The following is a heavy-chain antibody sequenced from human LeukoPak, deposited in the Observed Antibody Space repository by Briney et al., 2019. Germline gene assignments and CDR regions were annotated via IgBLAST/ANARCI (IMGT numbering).Heavy chain of an antibody. J-gene: IGHJ5*02. CDR1: GFTFTSSA. CDR2: IVVGSGNT. V-gene: IGHV1-58*02. CDR3: AAERATGNWFDP. D-gene: IGHD1-26*01. Sequence: SVEVSCKASGFTFTSSAMQWVRQARGQRLEWIGWIVVGSGNTNYAQKFQERVTITRDMSTSTAYMELSSLRSEDTAVYYCAAERATGNWFDPWGQGTLVTVSS.